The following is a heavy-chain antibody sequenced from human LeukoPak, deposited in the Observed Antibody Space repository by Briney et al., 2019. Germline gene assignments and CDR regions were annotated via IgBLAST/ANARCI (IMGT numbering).Heavy chain of an antibody. D-gene: IGHD1-14*01. J-gene: IGHJ6*02. V-gene: IGHV4-59*01. CDR1: GGSISSYY. Sequence: SETLSLTCTVSGGSISSYYWSWIRQPPGKGLEWIGYIYYSGSTNYNPSLKSRVTISVDTSKNQFSLKLSSVTAADTAVYYYARTGIRGSYGMDVWGQGTTVTVSS. CDR3: ARTGIRGSYGMDV. CDR2: IYYSGST.